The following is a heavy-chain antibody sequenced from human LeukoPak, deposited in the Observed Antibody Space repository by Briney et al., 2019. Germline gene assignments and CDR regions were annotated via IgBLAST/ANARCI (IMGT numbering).Heavy chain of an antibody. Sequence: GESLKISCTGSGYSFANNWIAWVRQMPGKGLEWMGIIHPGDSDTRYRPSFQGQVTISADKSISTAYLQWNSLKASDTAMYYCARIPLDSSGYYYAGDGFDIWGQGTMVTVSS. V-gene: IGHV5-51*01. D-gene: IGHD3-22*01. CDR1: GYSFANNW. CDR2: IHPGDSDT. J-gene: IGHJ3*02. CDR3: ARIPLDSSGYYYAGDGFDI.